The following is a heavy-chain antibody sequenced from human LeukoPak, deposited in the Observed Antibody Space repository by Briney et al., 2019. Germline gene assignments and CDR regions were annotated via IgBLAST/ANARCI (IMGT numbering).Heavy chain of an antibody. D-gene: IGHD6-13*01. CDR1: GFTFSNYY. J-gene: IGHJ6*03. CDR2: ISSSGSTI. CDR3: ARDKASSSSWGHYYYYYMDV. V-gene: IGHV3-11*01. Sequence: PGGSLRLSCAASGFTFSNYYMSWIRQAPGKGLEWVSYISSSGSTIYFADSVKGRFTISRDNAKNSLYLQMNSLRAEDTAVSYCARDKASSSSWGHYYYYYMDVWGKGTTVTVSS.